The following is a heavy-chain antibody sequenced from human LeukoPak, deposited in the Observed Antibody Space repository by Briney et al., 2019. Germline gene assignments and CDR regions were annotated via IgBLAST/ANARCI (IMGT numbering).Heavy chain of an antibody. Sequence: PSETLSLTCTVSGGSISSYYWSWIRQPAGKGLEWIGRIYTSGSTNYNPSLKSRVTMSVDTSKNQFSLKLSSVTAADTAVYYCGRAASDYDVLTGYIPAPFDYWGRGTLVTVSS. J-gene: IGHJ4*02. D-gene: IGHD3-9*01. CDR1: GGSISSYY. CDR3: GRAASDYDVLTGYIPAPFDY. V-gene: IGHV4-4*07. CDR2: IYTSGST.